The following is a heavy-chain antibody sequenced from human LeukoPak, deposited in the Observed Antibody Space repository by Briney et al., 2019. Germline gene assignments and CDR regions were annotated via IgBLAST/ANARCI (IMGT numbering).Heavy chain of an antibody. V-gene: IGHV3-23*01. Sequence: PGGSLRLSCAASGLTFNSYAMSWVRQAPGKGLEWVSAISGSGGSTYYADSVKGRFTISRDNSKNTLYLQMNSLRAEDTAVYYCARDTGMTTTMGDAFDIWGQGTMVTVSS. D-gene: IGHD5-24*01. J-gene: IGHJ3*02. CDR2: ISGSGGST. CDR3: ARDTGMTTTMGDAFDI. CDR1: GLTFNSYA.